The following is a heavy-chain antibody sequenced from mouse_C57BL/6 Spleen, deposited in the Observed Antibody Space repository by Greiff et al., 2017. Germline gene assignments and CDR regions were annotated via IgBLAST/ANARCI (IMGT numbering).Heavy chain of an antibody. CDR2: IRNKANGYTT. CDR1: GFTFTDYY. Sequence: EVQLVESGGGLVQPGGSLSLSCAASGFTFTDYYMSWVRQPPGKALEWLGFIRNKANGYTTEYSASVKGRFTISRDNSQSILYLQMNALRAEDSATYYCASPNYYGSSYGVAYWGQGTLVTVSA. D-gene: IGHD1-1*01. J-gene: IGHJ3*01. V-gene: IGHV7-3*01. CDR3: ASPNYYGSSYGVAY.